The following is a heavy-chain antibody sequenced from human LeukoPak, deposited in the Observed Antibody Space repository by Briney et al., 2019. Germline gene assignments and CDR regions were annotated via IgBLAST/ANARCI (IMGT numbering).Heavy chain of an antibody. CDR3: ARQILRNFYYYYMDV. D-gene: IGHD1-26*01. CDR2: INHSGST. V-gene: IGHV4-34*01. Sequence: SETLSLTCAVYGGSFSGYYWSWIRQPPGKGLEWIGEINHSGSTNYNPSLKSRVTISVDTSKNQFSLKLSSVTAADTAVYYCARQILRNFYYYYMDVWGKGTTVTISS. CDR1: GGSFSGYY. J-gene: IGHJ6*03.